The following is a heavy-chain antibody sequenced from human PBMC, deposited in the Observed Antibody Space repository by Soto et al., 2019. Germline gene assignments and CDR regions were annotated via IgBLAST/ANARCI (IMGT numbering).Heavy chain of an antibody. J-gene: IGHJ4*02. Sequence: PGGSLRLSCAVSGFTFSSYAMIWVRQAPGKGLEWVSGVGGSGEYTYYADSVKGRFTIPRDNSKNTVYLQISSLRAEDTAVYYCAKVLTGYYYYFEYWGQGTLVTVSS. V-gene: IGHV3-23*01. D-gene: IGHD3-9*01. CDR2: VGGSGEYT. CDR3: AKVLTGYYYYFEY. CDR1: GFTFSSYA.